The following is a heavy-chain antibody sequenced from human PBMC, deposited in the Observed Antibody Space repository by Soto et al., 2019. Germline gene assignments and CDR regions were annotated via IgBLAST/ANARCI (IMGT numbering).Heavy chain of an antibody. V-gene: IGHV4-61*01. D-gene: IGHD1-20*01. CDR3: ARVPGVNWNGHYYYYGMDV. CDR2: IYYSGST. J-gene: IGHJ6*02. CDR1: GGSVSSGSYY. Sequence: QVQLQESGPGLVKPSETLSLTCTVSGGSVSSGSYYWSWIRQPPGKGLEWIGYIYYSGSTNYNPSRKSRVTISVDTSKNQFSLKLSSVTAADTAVYYCARVPGVNWNGHYYYYGMDVWGQGTTVTVSS.